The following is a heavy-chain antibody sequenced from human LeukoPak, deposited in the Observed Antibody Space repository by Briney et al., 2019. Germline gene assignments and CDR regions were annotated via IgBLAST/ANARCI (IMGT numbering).Heavy chain of an antibody. CDR3: TTLRVGAITPFDY. D-gene: IGHD1-26*01. V-gene: IGHV3-23*01. CDR1: GFTFSSYT. CDR2: ISGSGDTT. Sequence: GGSLRLSCVVSGFTFSSYTMNWVRQAPGKGLEWVSAISGSGDTTYYADAVRGRFTVSRDNSKNTLYLQMNSLRAEDTAVYYCTTLRVGAITPFDYWGQGTLVTVSS. J-gene: IGHJ4*02.